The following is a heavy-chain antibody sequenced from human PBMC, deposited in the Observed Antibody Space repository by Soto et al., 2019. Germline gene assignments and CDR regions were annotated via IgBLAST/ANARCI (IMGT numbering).Heavy chain of an antibody. CDR2: IYWDDDK. D-gene: IGHD3-22*01. Sequence: QITLKESGPTLVKPTQTLTLTCTCSGSSLSTSEVGVGWLRPPPGKALEWLALIYWDDDKRYSPSLKRRVTITKDTSNNQVVLTRTNMDPVDTATYYCAHRPYYDDSSGYLIAAFDIWGQGTMVTVSS. J-gene: IGHJ3*02. V-gene: IGHV2-5*02. CDR3: AHRPYYDDSSGYLIAAFDI. CDR1: GSSLSTSEVG.